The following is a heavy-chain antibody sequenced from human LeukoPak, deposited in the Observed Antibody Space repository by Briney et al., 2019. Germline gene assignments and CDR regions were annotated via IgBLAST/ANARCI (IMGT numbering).Heavy chain of an antibody. V-gene: IGHV1-46*01. Sequence: ASVKVSCKASGYTFTTYYIHWVRQAPGQGLEWMGVINPSGGRTSYTQKFQGRVTMTRDTSTSTVYMELSSLRSEDTAVYYCARVDSSSWYMVEYFQHWGQGTLVTVSS. J-gene: IGHJ1*01. CDR2: INPSGGRT. CDR3: ARVDSSSWYMVEYFQH. D-gene: IGHD6-13*01. CDR1: GYTFTTYY.